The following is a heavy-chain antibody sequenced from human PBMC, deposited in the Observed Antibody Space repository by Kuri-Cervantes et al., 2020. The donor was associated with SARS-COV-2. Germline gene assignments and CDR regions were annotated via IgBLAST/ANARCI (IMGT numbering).Heavy chain of an antibody. D-gene: IGHD2-2*01. CDR1: GSSFTSYW. Sequence: GESLKISCKGSGSSFTSYWIGWVRQMPGKGLEWMGTIYPGDSETRYSPSFQGQVTISDDKSISTAYLQWSSLKASDTAMYYCARCGSVPAAFDDAFDIWGQGTMVTVSS. CDR2: IYPGDSET. CDR3: ARCGSVPAAFDDAFDI. V-gene: IGHV5-51*01. J-gene: IGHJ3*02.